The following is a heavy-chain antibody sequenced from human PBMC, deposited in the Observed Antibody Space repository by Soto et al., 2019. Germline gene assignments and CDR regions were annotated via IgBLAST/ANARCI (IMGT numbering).Heavy chain of an antibody. CDR2: IYSGGST. V-gene: IGHV3-53*01. J-gene: IGHJ4*02. D-gene: IGHD2-15*01. CDR1: GFTVSSHY. Sequence: WGFLRLSFAASGFTVSSHYISWGPPAPGKGLEWVSVIYSGGSTYYADSVKGRFTISRDNSKTTLYLQMNSLRAEDTAVYYCVVVVAAKGLEYFDYWGQGTLVTVSS. CDR3: VVVVAAKGLEYFDY.